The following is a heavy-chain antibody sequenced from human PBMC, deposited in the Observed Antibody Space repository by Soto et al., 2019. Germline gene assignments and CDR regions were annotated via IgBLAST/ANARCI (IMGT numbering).Heavy chain of an antibody. D-gene: IGHD1-26*01. CDR3: ASGVSGSSAYYYYYYYMDV. Sequence: SETLSLTCTVSGGSISSSSYYWGWIRQPPGKGLEWIGSIYYSGSTYYNPSLKSRVTISVDTSKNQFSLKLSSVTAADTAVYYCASGVSGSSAYYYYYYYMDVWGKGTTVTVSS. CDR1: GGSISSSSYY. J-gene: IGHJ6*03. V-gene: IGHV4-39*01. CDR2: IYYSGST.